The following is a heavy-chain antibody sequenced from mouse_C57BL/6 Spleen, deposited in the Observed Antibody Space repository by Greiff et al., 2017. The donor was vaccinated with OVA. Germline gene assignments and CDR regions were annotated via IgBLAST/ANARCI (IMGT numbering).Heavy chain of an antibody. CDR3: ARYYYGSSPYYYYAMDY. Sequence: QVQLQQPGAELVMPGASVKLSCKASGYTFTSYWMHWVKQRPGRGLEWIGRIDPNSGGTKYNEKFKSKATLTVDKPSSTAYMQLSSLTSEDSAVYYCARYYYGSSPYYYYAMDYWGQGTSVTVSS. CDR2: IDPNSGGT. D-gene: IGHD1-1*01. V-gene: IGHV1-72*01. CDR1: GYTFTSYW. J-gene: IGHJ4*01.